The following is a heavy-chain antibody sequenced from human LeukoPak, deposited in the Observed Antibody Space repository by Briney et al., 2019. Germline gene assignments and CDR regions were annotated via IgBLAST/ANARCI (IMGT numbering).Heavy chain of an antibody. V-gene: IGHV3-23*01. D-gene: IGHD2-2*01. Sequence: GGSLRLSCGASGFTFNISAINWVRQAPGKGLEWVSSISASGSGTFYADSVKGRFAISRDNSRSMVFLLMNTLRAEDTAIYYCAKVTTDCSSTSCFLPYAFDFWGQGTMVAVSS. CDR3: AKVTTDCSSTSCFLPYAFDF. CDR1: GFTFNISA. CDR2: ISASGSGT. J-gene: IGHJ3*01.